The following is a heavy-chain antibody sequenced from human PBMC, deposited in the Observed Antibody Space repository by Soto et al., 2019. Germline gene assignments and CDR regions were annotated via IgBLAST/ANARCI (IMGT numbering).Heavy chain of an antibody. CDR3: ARLTYYYDSSGFDY. Sequence: GGSLRLSCAASGFTVSSNYMSLVRQAPGKGLEWVSVIYSGGSTYYADSVKGRFTISRDNSKNTLYLQMNSLRAEDTAVYYCARLTYYYDSSGFDYWGQGTLVTVSS. CDR1: GFTVSSNY. V-gene: IGHV3-53*01. D-gene: IGHD3-22*01. CDR2: IYSGGST. J-gene: IGHJ4*02.